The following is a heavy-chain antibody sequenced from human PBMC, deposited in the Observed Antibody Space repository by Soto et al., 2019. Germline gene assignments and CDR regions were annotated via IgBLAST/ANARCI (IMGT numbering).Heavy chain of an antibody. CDR1: GFTFSNFW. V-gene: IGHV3-74*01. Sequence: EVQLVESGGGLVQPGESLRLSCAASGFTFSNFWMHWVRQAPGKGLVWVSRINSDGSSTSYADSVKGRFTVSRDNAKYTLYLQMNSLRAEDTAVYYCARDSDTYGYCKADHWGQRTLVTVSS. CDR3: ARDSDTYGYCKADH. D-gene: IGHD5-18*01. J-gene: IGHJ4*02. CDR2: INSDGSST.